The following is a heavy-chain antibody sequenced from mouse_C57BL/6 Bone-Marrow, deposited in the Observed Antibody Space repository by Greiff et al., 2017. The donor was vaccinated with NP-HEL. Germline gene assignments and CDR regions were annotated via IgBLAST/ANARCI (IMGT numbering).Heavy chain of an antibody. CDR3: ERATYYDYDGAMDY. J-gene: IGHJ4*01. CDR1: GYTFTDYY. CDR2: INPNNGGT. D-gene: IGHD2-4*01. Sequence: VQLQQSGPELVKPGASVKISCKASGYTFTDYYVNWVKQSHGKSLEWIGDINPNNGGTSYNQKFKGKATLTVDKSSSTDYMELRSLTSEDSAVYYCERATYYDYDGAMDYWGQGTSVTVSS. V-gene: IGHV1-26*01.